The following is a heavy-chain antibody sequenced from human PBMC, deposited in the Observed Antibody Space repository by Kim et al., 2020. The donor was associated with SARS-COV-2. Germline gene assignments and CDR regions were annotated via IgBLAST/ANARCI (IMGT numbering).Heavy chain of an antibody. D-gene: IGHD1-7*01. CDR3: AKDPRITATTFRGTDDY. CDR1: GFTFSSYG. CDR2: ISYDGSNK. Sequence: GGSLRLSCAASGFTFSSYGMHWVRQAPGKGLEWVAVISYDGSNKYYADSVKGRFTISRDNSKNTLYLQMNSLRAEDTAVYYCAKDPRITATTFRGTDDYWGQGTLVTVSS. J-gene: IGHJ4*02. V-gene: IGHV3-30*18.